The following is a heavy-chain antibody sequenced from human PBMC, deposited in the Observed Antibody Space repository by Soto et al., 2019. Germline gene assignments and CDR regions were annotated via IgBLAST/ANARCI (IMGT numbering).Heavy chain of an antibody. Sequence: GGSLRLSCAASGFTFSSYAMSWVRQAPGKGLEWVSAISGSGGSTYYADSVKGRFTISRDNSKNTLYLQMNSLRAEDTAVYYSAKDEAGGTAFWSGYYTFDYWGQGTLVTVSS. CDR1: GFTFSSYA. V-gene: IGHV3-23*01. J-gene: IGHJ4*02. D-gene: IGHD3-3*01. CDR3: AKDEAGGTAFWSGYYTFDY. CDR2: ISGSGGST.